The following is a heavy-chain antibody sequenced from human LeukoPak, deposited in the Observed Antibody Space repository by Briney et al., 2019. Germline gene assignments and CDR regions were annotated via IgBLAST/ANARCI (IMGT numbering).Heavy chain of an antibody. D-gene: IGHD1-14*01. J-gene: IGHJ4*02. V-gene: IGHV4-34*01. Sequence: PSETLSLTCAVYGGSFSGYYWSWIRQPPGKGLEWIGEINHSGSTNYNPSLKSRVTISVDTSKNQFSLKLSSVTAADTAVYYCARRGFRSVTAPIDYWGQGTLVTVSS. CDR3: ARRGFRSVTAPIDY. CDR1: GGSFSGYY. CDR2: INHSGST.